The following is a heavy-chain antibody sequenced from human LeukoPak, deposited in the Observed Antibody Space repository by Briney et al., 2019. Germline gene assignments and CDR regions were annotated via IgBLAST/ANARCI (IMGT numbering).Heavy chain of an antibody. D-gene: IGHD2-15*01. CDR1: GFPFNTYA. CDR3: TRDSALLGVAFDL. J-gene: IGHJ3*01. V-gene: IGHV3-64D*06. Sequence: GGSLRLSCSASGFPFNTYAIHGVRQAPGKGVECVAGISSNGDNTDFADSAKGRFTISRDNSKSTLFLQMNSLRAGDTAVYFCTRDSALLGVAFDLWGQGTVVTVSS. CDR2: ISSNGDNT.